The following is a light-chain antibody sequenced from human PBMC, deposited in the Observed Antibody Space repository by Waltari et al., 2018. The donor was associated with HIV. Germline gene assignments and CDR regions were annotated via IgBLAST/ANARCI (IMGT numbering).Light chain of an antibody. J-gene: IGKJ4*01. Sequence: DIVMTQSPDSLAVSLGERVTIHCRSRRTVFYNPNSKNYLAWYQQKPGKPPRVLIYWSSTRAGGVPDRFSGSGSGTDFSLTISGLQADDVALYYCQQYYSLPTTFGGGTKVEIK. CDR2: WSS. CDR1: RTVFYNPNSKNY. CDR3: QQYYSLPTT. V-gene: IGKV4-1*01.